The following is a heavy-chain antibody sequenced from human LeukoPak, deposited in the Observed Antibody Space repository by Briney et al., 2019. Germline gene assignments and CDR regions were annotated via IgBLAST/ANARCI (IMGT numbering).Heavy chain of an antibody. CDR3: ARGFPSRRNYDSSGYYSYYFDY. Sequence: ASVKVSCKASGYTFTSYGISWVRQAPGQGLEWMGWISAHNGYTKYAQKVQGRVSLTTDTSTSTAYMEVGSLRSDDTAVYYCARGFPSRRNYDSSGYYSYYFDYWGQGTLVTVSS. D-gene: IGHD3-22*01. CDR1: GYTFTSYG. J-gene: IGHJ4*02. V-gene: IGHV1-18*01. CDR2: ISAHNGYT.